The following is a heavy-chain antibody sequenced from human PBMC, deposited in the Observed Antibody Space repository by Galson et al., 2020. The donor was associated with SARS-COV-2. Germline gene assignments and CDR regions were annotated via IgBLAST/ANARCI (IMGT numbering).Heavy chain of an antibody. J-gene: IGHJ4*02. V-gene: IGHV1-18*01. Sequence: ASVKVSCKTSGYTFTDYGLSWVRQAPGQSPEWMGWISPKNGNTNYERKFEGRVTMTIDTPTRTAFLELRTLRPDDTAIYFCTKDWDWNYPEDWGRGTLVSVSS. CDR2: ISPKNGNT. D-gene: IGHD1-7*01. CDR1: GYTFTDYG. CDR3: TKDWDWNYPED.